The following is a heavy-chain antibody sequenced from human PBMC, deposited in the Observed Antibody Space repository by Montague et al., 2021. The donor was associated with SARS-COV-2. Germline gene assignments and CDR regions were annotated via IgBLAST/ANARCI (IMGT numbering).Heavy chain of an antibody. Sequence: SLRLSCAASGFTFSSYAMSWVRQAPGKGLEWVSDISESGGTTWYADSVKGRFTISRDNSKNTLYLQMNSLRAEDTAVYYCAKIPSSRWHFDYWGQGTLVTVSS. CDR1: GFTFSSYA. J-gene: IGHJ4*02. V-gene: IGHV3-23*01. CDR3: AKIPSSRWHFDY. D-gene: IGHD6-13*01. CDR2: ISESGGTT.